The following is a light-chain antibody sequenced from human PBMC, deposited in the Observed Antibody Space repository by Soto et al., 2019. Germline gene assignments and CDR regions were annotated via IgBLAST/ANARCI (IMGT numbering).Light chain of an antibody. J-gene: IGKJ4*01. Sequence: DIQMTQSPSSLSASVGDRFTITCRASQSISSYLNWYQQKPGKAPKLLIYAASSLQSGVPSRFSGSGSGTDFTLTISSLQPEDFATYYCQQYNSYSHLTFGGGTKVDIK. CDR2: AAS. CDR1: QSISSY. V-gene: IGKV1-39*01. CDR3: QQYNSYSHLT.